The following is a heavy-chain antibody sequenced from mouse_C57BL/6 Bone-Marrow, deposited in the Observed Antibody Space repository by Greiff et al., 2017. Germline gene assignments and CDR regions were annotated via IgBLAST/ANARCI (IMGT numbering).Heavy chain of an antibody. D-gene: IGHD2-10*02. CDR3: ARRRYGNLAWFAY. CDR2: IYPSDSET. CDR1: GYTFTSYW. V-gene: IGHV1-61*01. Sequence: QVQLQQPGAELVRPGSSVKLSCKASGYTFTSYWMDWVKQRPGQGLEWIGNIYPSDSETHYNQKFKDKATLTVDKSSSPAYMQLSSLTSEDSAVYYCARRRYGNLAWFAYWGQGTLVTVSA. J-gene: IGHJ3*01.